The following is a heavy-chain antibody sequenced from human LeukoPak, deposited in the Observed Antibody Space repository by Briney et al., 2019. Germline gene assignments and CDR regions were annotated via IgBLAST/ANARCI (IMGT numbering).Heavy chain of an antibody. D-gene: IGHD3-22*01. CDR1: GGTFSSYA. CDR3: ARVHDDSSGYYYFDY. Sequence: KVSCKASGGTFSSYAISWVRQAPGQGLEWMGGIIPIFGTANYAQKFQGRVTITADKSTSTAYMELSSLRSEDTAVYYCARVHDDSSGYYYFDYWGQGTLVTVSS. CDR2: IIPIFGTA. J-gene: IGHJ4*02. V-gene: IGHV1-69*06.